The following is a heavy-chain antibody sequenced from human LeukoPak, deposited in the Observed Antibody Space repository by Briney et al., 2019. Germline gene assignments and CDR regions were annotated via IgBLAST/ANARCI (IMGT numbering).Heavy chain of an antibody. CDR2: IRGSGGST. CDR3: AKDVAAARNFAEYFQY. D-gene: IGHD6-13*01. Sequence: GGSLRLSCAASGFIFSNYAMNWVRQAPGKGLEWVSAIRGSGGSTFYADSVKGRFTISRDNSKNTAYLQMNSLRAEDTAVYYCAKDVAAARNFAEYFQYWGQGTLVTVSS. J-gene: IGHJ1*01. V-gene: IGHV3-23*01. CDR1: GFIFSNYA.